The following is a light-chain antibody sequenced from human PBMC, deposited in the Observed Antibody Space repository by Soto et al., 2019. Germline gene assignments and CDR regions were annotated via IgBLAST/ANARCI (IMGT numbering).Light chain of an antibody. J-gene: IGKJ1*01. CDR1: QSISTW. Sequence: DIQMTQSPSTLSASVGDRVTITCRASQSISTWVAWYQQKPGKAPKLLIYKASSLESGDPSRFSGSGSGTEFTLTISSLQPDDFATYYCQQYKSYGTFGQGTKVEVK. CDR2: KAS. CDR3: QQYKSYGT. V-gene: IGKV1-5*03.